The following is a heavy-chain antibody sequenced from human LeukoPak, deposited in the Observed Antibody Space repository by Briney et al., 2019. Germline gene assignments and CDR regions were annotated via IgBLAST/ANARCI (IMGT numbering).Heavy chain of an antibody. CDR3: AKDNRRHYTSGPNPDSLH. CDR2: ISWNSGSI. V-gene: IGHV3-9*01. Sequence: QPGGSLRLSCAGSGFIFNNYAMHWVRQPPGKGLEWVSGISWNSGSIDYADSEKGRFTISRDNAKNSLYLQMNSLRVEDTAFYYCAKDNRRHYTSGPNPDSLHWGQGALVTVSS. D-gene: IGHD6-19*01. J-gene: IGHJ4*02. CDR1: GFIFNNYA.